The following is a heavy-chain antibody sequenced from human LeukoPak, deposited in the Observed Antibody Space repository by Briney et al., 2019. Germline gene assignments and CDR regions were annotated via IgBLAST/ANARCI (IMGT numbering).Heavy chain of an antibody. CDR1: GGSISSYY. D-gene: IGHD3-22*01. J-gene: IGHJ5*02. Sequence: SETLSLTCTVSGGSISSYYWSWVRQPAGKGLEWIGRIYTSGSTNYNPTLKSRVTMSVDTSKNQFSLNLSSVTAADTAVYYCAPPPYYYEANGYSVAWGQGTLVTVSS. CDR3: APPPYYYEANGYSVA. CDR2: IYTSGST. V-gene: IGHV4-4*07.